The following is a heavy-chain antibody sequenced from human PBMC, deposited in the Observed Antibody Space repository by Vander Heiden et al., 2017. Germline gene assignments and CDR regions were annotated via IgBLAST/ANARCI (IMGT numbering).Heavy chain of an antibody. J-gene: IGHJ4*02. CDR2: ISVSGGST. D-gene: IGHD3-22*01. CDR1: GFTFSSYA. CDR3: AKDDYYDSSGPLDY. Sequence: ELQLLESGGGLVQTGGSLRLSCAASGFTFSSYAMSWVRQAPGKGLEWVSAISVSGGSTYYADSVKGRFTISRDNSKNTLYLQMNSLRAEDTAVYYCAKDDYYDSSGPLDYWGQGTLVTVSS. V-gene: IGHV3-23*01.